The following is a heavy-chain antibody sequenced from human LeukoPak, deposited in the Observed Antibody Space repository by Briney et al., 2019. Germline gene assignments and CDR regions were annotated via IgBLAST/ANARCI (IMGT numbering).Heavy chain of an antibody. D-gene: IGHD2-15*01. V-gene: IGHV3-23*01. CDR3: AKSNYYCSDSCQPDDAFDV. CDR2: ISITAGFT. J-gene: IGHJ3*01. Sequence: GGSLRLSCAASGFTFSTYAMSWVRQVPGKGLEWVSGISITAGFTYYADSVKGRFTISRDNSKNTLYLQLNSLRAEDTAVYYCAKSNYYCSDSCQPDDAFDVWGQGTMVTVSS. CDR1: GFTFSTYA.